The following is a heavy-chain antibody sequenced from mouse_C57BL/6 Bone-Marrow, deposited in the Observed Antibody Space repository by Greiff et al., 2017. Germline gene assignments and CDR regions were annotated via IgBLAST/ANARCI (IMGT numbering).Heavy chain of an antibody. Sequence: EVQLQQSGPELVKPGASVKIPCKASGYTFTDYNMDWVKQTHGKSLEWIGDINPNNGGTIYNQKFKGKATLTVDKSSSTAYMELRSLTSEDTAVYYGARAGPHYYGRRYVDVWGTGTTVTVSS. CDR1: GYTFTDYN. D-gene: IGHD1-1*01. CDR3: ARAGPHYYGRRYVDV. J-gene: IGHJ1*03. V-gene: IGHV1-18*01. CDR2: INPNNGGT.